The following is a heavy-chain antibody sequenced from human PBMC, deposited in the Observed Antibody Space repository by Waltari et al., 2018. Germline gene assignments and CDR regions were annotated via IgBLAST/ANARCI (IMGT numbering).Heavy chain of an antibody. J-gene: IGHJ4*02. CDR1: GYTFTGYY. CDR2: INPNRGGT. CDR3: ARDYGDYCDY. Sequence: QVQLVQSGAEVKKPGASVKVSCKASGYTFTGYYMHWVRQAPGQGLEWMGWINPNRGGTSDAQKFQGRVTMTRETSISTAYMELSRLRSDDTAVYYCARDYGDYCDYWGQGTLVTVSS. D-gene: IGHD4-17*01. V-gene: IGHV1-2*02.